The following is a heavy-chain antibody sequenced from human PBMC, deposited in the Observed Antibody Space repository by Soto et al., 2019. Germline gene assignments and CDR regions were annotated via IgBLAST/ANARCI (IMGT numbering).Heavy chain of an antibody. CDR1: GGTFSSYT. V-gene: IGHV1-18*01. J-gene: IGHJ4*02. CDR2: IIAINGNT. CDR3: ARTLVRGTYPFDY. D-gene: IGHD3-10*01. Sequence: ASVKVSCKASGGTFSSYTISWVRQAPGQGLEWMGRIIAINGNTKYAQKLQGRVTMTTDTSTSTAYMELRSLRSEDTAVYYCARTLVRGTYPFDYWGQGTLVTVSS.